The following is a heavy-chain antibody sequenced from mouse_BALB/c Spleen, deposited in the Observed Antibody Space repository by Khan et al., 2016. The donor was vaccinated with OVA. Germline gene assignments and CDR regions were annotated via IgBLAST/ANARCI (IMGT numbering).Heavy chain of an antibody. CDR3: ASGGYWYVDV. Sequence: QIQLVQSGPEVKKPGETVKISCKASGYSFTNYGMNWVRQAPGKGLKWMGWINTYTGEPTYADDFKGRFAFSLETSASTAYLQINNLENEDTATYFCASGGYWYVDVWGAGTTVTVSS. V-gene: IGHV9-3-1*01. J-gene: IGHJ1*01. D-gene: IGHD1-1*02. CDR1: GYSFTNYG. CDR2: INTYTGEP.